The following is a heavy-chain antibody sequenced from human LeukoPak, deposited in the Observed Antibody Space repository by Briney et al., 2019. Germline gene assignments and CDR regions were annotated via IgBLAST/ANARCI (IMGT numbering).Heavy chain of an antibody. J-gene: IGHJ4*02. V-gene: IGHV3-48*02. CDR3: ARDWGLAGYVLDH. CDR2: ISSSSSDI. D-gene: IGHD3-16*01. CDR1: GFTFSSSG. Sequence: GGSLRLSCAASGFTFSSSGMNWVRQAPGKGLEWIPYISSSSSDIYYADSVKGRFTISRDNAKNSLYLQMNSVRDEDTAMYYCARDWGLAGYVLDHWGQGTLVTVSS.